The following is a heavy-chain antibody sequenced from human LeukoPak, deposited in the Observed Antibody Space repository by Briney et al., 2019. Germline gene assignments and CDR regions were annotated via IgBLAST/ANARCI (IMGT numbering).Heavy chain of an antibody. V-gene: IGHV4-34*01. D-gene: IGHD1-26*01. J-gene: IGHJ4*02. Sequence: PSETLCLTCDVSGGSFSGHYWSWIRQSPGKGLEWIGEINHSGSTNYNPSLKSRVTISVDTSKNQFSLKLSSVTAADTAVYYCARGGQLPYWGQGTLVTVSS. CDR1: GGSFSGHY. CDR2: INHSGST. CDR3: ARGGQLPY.